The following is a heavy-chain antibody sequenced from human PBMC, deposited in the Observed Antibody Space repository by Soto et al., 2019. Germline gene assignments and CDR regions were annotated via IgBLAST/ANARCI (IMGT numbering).Heavy chain of an antibody. V-gene: IGHV3-7*01. CDR2: IKQDGSEK. J-gene: IGHJ4*02. D-gene: IGHD4-4*01. CDR1: GFTLRPFL. Sequence: GSLRPPWAASGFTLRPFLISWVRQAPGKWLEWVANIKQDGSEKYYVDSVKGRFTISRDNAKNSLYLQINSLRAEDTAVYYCARSGLTTPNFDYRGQGT. CDR3: ARSGLTTPNFDY.